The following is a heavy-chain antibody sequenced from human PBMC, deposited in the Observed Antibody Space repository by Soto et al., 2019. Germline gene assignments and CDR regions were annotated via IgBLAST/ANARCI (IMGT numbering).Heavy chain of an antibody. CDR3: AKDRYNWNYAPDMAFDI. V-gene: IGHV3-23*01. CDR1: GFTFRNFA. D-gene: IGHD1-7*01. J-gene: IGHJ3*02. Sequence: PGGSLRLSCAPSGFTFRNFAMSWVRQAPGKGLEWLSTISASGGTTYSVDSVKGRFTISRDNSKNTLYLQMNSLGAEDTAVYYCAKDRYNWNYAPDMAFDIWGQGTMVTVSS. CDR2: ISASGGTT.